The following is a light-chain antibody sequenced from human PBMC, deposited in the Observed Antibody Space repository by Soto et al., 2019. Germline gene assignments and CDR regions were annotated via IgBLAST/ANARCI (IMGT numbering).Light chain of an antibody. Sequence: EIVMTQSPATLSVSPWERATLSCRASQSVSSNLAWYQQKPGQAPRLLIYDASNRATGIPARFSGSGSGTDFTLTISSLEPEDFAVYYCQQRGNRPPWTFGQGTRLEIK. CDR3: QQRGNRPPWT. CDR1: QSVSSN. CDR2: DAS. J-gene: IGKJ5*01. V-gene: IGKV3-11*01.